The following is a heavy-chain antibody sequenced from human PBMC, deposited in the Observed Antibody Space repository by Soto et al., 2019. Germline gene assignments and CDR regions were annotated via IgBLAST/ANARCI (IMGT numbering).Heavy chain of an antibody. J-gene: IGHJ5*02. Sequence: QVQLVQSGAEVKKPGASVKLSCRTSGYTFTHYYIHWVRQAPGQGLEWLGIINPASGSTNYSQEFQGRATLNMATCTTIVYIDLSARRAEDMAIVYCARDLAASDRWGQGTLVTVSS. CDR1: GYTFTHYY. D-gene: IGHD6-13*01. CDR3: ARDLAASDR. CDR2: INPASGST. V-gene: IGHV1-46*01.